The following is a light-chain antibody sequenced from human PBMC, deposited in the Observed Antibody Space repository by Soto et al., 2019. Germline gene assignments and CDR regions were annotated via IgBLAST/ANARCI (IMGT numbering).Light chain of an antibody. CDR1: SSDVGGYNY. CDR3: SSYTTSGTPV. Sequence: QSALTQPASVSGSPGQSITISCTGTSSDVGGYNYLSWYQQHPGKAPRVMIYEVSNRPSGVSNRFSGSTSGNTASLTNSGLHAEDEDDYFCSSYTTSGTPVFGGGTKLTVL. J-gene: IGLJ3*02. V-gene: IGLV2-14*01. CDR2: EVS.